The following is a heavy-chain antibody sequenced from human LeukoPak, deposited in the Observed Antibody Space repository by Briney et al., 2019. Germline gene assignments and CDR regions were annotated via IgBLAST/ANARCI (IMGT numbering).Heavy chain of an antibody. CDR3: ARESVVVVVVAASAFDI. J-gene: IGHJ3*02. CDR2: ISSSSSYI. V-gene: IGHV3-21*04. Sequence: PGGSLRLSCAASGFTFSSYSMNWVRQAPGKGLEWVSSISSSSSYIYYADSVKGRFTISRDNAKNSLYLQMNSLRAEDTALYYCARESVVVVVVAASAFDIWGQGTMVTVSS. CDR1: GFTFSSYS. D-gene: IGHD2-15*01.